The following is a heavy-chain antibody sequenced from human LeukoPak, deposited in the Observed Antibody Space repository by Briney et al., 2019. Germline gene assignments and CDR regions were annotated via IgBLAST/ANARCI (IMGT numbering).Heavy chain of an antibody. CDR1: GFTFSNAW. CDR3: TTGLGFLEWLFDY. J-gene: IGHJ4*02. Sequence: GGSLRLSCAASGFTFSNAWMSWVRQAPGKGLEWVGRIKSKTDGGTTDYAAPVKGRFTISRDDSKNTLYLQMNSLKTEDTAVYYCTTGLGFLEWLFDYWGQGTLVTVSS. D-gene: IGHD3-3*01. CDR2: IKSKTDGGTT. V-gene: IGHV3-15*01.